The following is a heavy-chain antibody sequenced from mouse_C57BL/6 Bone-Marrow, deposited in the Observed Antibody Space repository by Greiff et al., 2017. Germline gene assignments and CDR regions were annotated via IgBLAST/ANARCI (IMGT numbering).Heavy chain of an antibody. CDR1: GYTFTSYW. CDR2: IYPGSGST. D-gene: IGHD1-1*01. V-gene: IGHV1-55*01. Sequence: QVQLQQPGAELVKPGASVKMSCKASGYTFTSYWITWVKQRPGQGLEWIGDIYPGSGSTNYNEKFKSKATLTVDTSSSTAYMQLSSLTSEDSAVYYGARRFTTVVATPHFDYWGQGTTLTVSS. J-gene: IGHJ2*01. CDR3: ARRFTTVVATPHFDY.